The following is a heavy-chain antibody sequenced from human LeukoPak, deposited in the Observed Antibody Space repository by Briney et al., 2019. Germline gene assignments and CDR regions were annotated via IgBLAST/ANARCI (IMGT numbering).Heavy chain of an antibody. J-gene: IGHJ4*02. D-gene: IGHD6-19*01. CDR1: GDSISSYY. CDR2: IFYSGST. V-gene: IGHV4-59*08. Sequence: SETLSLTCTVSGDSISSYYWSWIRQPPGKGLEWIGYIFYSGSTDNSPSLKSRVTISLDTSKNQFSLELSSVTAADTAVYYCARHNGSGWKRGFDYWGQGILVTVSS. CDR3: ARHNGSGWKRGFDY.